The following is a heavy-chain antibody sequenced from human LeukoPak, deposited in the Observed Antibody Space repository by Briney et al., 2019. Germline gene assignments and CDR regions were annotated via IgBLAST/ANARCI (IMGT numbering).Heavy chain of an antibody. D-gene: IGHD5-18*01. J-gene: IGHJ4*02. CDR2: IIPIFGTA. Sequence: SVKVSCKASGGTFSSYAISWVRQAPGQGLEWMGRIIPIFGTANYAQKFHGRVTITTDESTSTAYMELSSLRSEDTAVYYCARGDTAMVIGFDYWGQGTLVTVSS. CDR3: ARGDTAMVIGFDY. V-gene: IGHV1-69*05. CDR1: GGTFSSYA.